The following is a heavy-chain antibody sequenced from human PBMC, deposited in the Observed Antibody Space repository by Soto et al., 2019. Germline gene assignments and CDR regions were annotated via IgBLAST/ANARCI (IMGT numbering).Heavy chain of an antibody. CDR1: GFSLSSDAVG. D-gene: IGHD6-19*01. CDR2: IYWNDDN. CDR3: AHGSGWLSDY. Sequence: QITLKESGPTLVKPTQTLTLTCTFSGFSLSSDAVGVNWIRQPPGKALEWLALIYWNDDNRYSPSLSSRRTITKDTTKNQVVLTRTNMDPVDTATEYCAHGSGWLSDYWGQGIRVTVSS. V-gene: IGHV2-5*01. J-gene: IGHJ4*02.